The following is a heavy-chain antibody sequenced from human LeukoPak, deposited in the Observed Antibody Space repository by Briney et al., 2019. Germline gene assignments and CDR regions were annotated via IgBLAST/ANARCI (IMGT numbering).Heavy chain of an antibody. V-gene: IGHV3-30*02. CDR2: IRYDGSNK. J-gene: IGHJ3*02. Sequence: PGGSLRLSCAASGFTSSSYGMHWVRQAPGKGLEWVAFIRYDGSNKYYADSVKGRFTISRDNSKNTLYLQMNSLRAEDTAVYYCARDLPYYYDSSGPNAFDIWGQGTMVTVSS. CDR1: GFTSSSYG. D-gene: IGHD3-22*01. CDR3: ARDLPYYYDSSGPNAFDI.